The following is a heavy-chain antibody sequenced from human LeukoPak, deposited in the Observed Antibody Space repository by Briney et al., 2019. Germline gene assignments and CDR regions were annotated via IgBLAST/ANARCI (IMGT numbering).Heavy chain of an antibody. D-gene: IGHD2-21*02. Sequence: PGRSLRLSCAASGFSFSRYGMHWVRQAPGKGLEWVAVIWDNGNNKDYADSVMGRFTISGDNSKNMLYLQMNSLRADDTAVYYCARDRGGDDPIDYWGQGTLVTVSS. J-gene: IGHJ4*02. CDR1: GFSFSRYG. CDR3: ARDRGGDDPIDY. V-gene: IGHV3-33*01. CDR2: IWDNGNNK.